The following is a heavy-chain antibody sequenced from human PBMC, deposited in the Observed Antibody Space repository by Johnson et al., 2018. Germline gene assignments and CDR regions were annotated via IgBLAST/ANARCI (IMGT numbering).Heavy chain of an antibody. Sequence: VQLVQSGGGVVRPGRSLRLSCAASGFTFSSYGMHWVRQAPGKGLEWVSGIRWNSGSIGYADSVKGRYTISRDNAKNSLYLQMNSLRAEDTALYYCAKDRGYCGGDCYSSFQHLGQGTLVTVSS. CDR2: IRWNSGSI. CDR3: AKDRGYCGGDCYSSFQH. D-gene: IGHD2-21*02. CDR1: GFTFSSYG. J-gene: IGHJ1*01. V-gene: IGHV3-9*01.